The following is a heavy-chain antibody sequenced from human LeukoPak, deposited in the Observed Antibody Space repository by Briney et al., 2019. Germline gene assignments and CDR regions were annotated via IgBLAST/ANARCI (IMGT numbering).Heavy chain of an antibody. CDR2: IKQDGSTK. Sequence: GGSLRLSCAASGFTFNNYWMSWVRQAPGEGLEWVANIKQDGSTKYYMDSVKGRFTISRDNALNSLYLQMNSLRAEDTAVYYCARIGYSSSCFDFWGQGTLVTVSS. V-gene: IGHV3-7*01. D-gene: IGHD6-6*01. CDR3: ARIGYSSSCFDF. CDR1: GFTFNNYW. J-gene: IGHJ4*02.